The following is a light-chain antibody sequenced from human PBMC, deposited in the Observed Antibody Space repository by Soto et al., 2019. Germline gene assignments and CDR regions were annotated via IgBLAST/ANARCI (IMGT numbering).Light chain of an antibody. V-gene: IGLV2-23*01. J-gene: IGLJ3*02. CDR2: EGS. CDR1: SSDVGSYNL. Sequence: QSVLTQPASVSGSPGQSITISCTGTSSDVGSYNLVSWYQHHPGKAPKLMIYEGSKRPSGVSNRFSGSKSGNTASLTISGLQAEDEADYYCCSYAGSRVFGGGTQLTVL. CDR3: CSYAGSRV.